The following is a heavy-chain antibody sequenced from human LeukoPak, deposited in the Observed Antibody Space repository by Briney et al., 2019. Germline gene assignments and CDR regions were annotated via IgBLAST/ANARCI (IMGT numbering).Heavy chain of an antibody. CDR1: GYSISSGYY. CDR2: IYHSGST. D-gene: IGHD2-8*01. Sequence: SETLSLTCTVSGYSISSGYYWGWIRQPPGKGLEWIGSIYHSGSTYYNPSLKSRVTISVDTSKNQFSLKLSSVTAADTAVYYCARNRLIEVLGWFDPWGQGTLVTVSS. CDR3: ARNRLIEVLGWFDP. J-gene: IGHJ5*02. V-gene: IGHV4-38-2*02.